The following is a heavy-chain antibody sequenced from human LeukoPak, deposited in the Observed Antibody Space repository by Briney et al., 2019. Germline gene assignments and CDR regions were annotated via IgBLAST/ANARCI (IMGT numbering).Heavy chain of an antibody. Sequence: PGGSLRLSCAASGFTFSSYAMHWVRQAPGKGLEWVAVISYDGSNKYYADSVKGRFTISRDNSKNTLYLQMNSLRAEDTAVYYCARGYAVAGGNYFDYWGQGTLVTVSS. D-gene: IGHD6-19*01. V-gene: IGHV3-30-3*01. CDR3: ARGYAVAGGNYFDY. CDR2: ISYDGSNK. CDR1: GFTFSSYA. J-gene: IGHJ4*02.